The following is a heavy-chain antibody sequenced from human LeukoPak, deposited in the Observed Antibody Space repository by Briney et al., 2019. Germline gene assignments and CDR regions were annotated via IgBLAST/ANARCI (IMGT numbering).Heavy chain of an antibody. V-gene: IGHV3-30-3*01. J-gene: IGHJ6*02. CDR1: GFTFSSYA. CDR3: AREYCSSPSCYQQYYYGMDV. CDR2: ISYDGSNK. D-gene: IGHD2-2*01. Sequence: GGSLRLSCAASGFTFSSYAMHWVRKAAGKGLEWGAVISYDGSNKYYADSVKGRFTISRDNSKNTLYLQMNILRAEDTAVYYCAREYCSSPSCYQQYYYGMDVWGQGTTVTVSS.